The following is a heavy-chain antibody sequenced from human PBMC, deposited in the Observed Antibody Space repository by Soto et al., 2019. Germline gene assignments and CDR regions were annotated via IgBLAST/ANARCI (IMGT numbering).Heavy chain of an antibody. CDR2: LSGSGGST. Sequence: GGSLRLSCAASGFPFSNYAMSWVRQAPGKGLEWVSTLSGSGGSTYYTDSVKGRFTISRDNSKNTLYLQMNSLRAEDTAVYYCAKDTVPVATPWFDPWGQGTLVTVS. V-gene: IGHV3-23*01. CDR1: GFPFSNYA. D-gene: IGHD2-2*01. CDR3: AKDTVPVATPWFDP. J-gene: IGHJ5*02.